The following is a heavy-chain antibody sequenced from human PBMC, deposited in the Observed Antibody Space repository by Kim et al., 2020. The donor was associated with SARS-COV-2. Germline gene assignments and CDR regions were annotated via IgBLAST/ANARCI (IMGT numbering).Heavy chain of an antibody. D-gene: IGHD6-6*01. CDR1: GYTFTGYY. CDR2: INPNSGGT. J-gene: IGHJ4*02. V-gene: IGHV1-2*06. Sequence: ASVKVSCKASGYTFTGYYMHWVRQAPGQGLEWMGRINPNSGGTNYAQKFQGRVTMTRDTSISTAYMELSRLRSDDTAVYYCARGLIAARPVPADYWGQGTLVTVSS. CDR3: ARGLIAARPVPADY.